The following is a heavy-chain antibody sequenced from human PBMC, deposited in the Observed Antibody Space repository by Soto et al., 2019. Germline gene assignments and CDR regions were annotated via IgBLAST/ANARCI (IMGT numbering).Heavy chain of an antibody. CDR1: GYTFTSYG. CDR2: ISAYNGNT. J-gene: IGHJ6*02. D-gene: IGHD3-10*01. Sequence: QVQLVQSGAEVKKPGASVKISCKASGYTFTSYGISWVRQAPGQGLEWMGWISAYNGNTNYAQKLQGRVTMTTDTSTSTAYMELRSLRSDDTAVYYCARLMPTMVRGVPDYYYYGMDVWGQGTTVTVSS. V-gene: IGHV1-18*01. CDR3: ARLMPTMVRGVPDYYYYGMDV.